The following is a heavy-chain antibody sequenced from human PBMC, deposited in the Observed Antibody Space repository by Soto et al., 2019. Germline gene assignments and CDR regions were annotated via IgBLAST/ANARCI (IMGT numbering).Heavy chain of an antibody. D-gene: IGHD6-13*01. V-gene: IGHV4-59*01. CDR1: GGSISSYY. J-gene: IGHJ6*03. CDR3: ARYMYSSSWYVGYYMDV. CDR2: IYYSGST. Sequence: SETLSLTCTVSGGSISSYYWSWIRQPPGKGLEWIGYIYYSGSTNYNPSLKSRVTISVDTSKNQFSLKLSSVTAADTAVYYCARYMYSSSWYVGYYMDVWGKGTTVTVSS.